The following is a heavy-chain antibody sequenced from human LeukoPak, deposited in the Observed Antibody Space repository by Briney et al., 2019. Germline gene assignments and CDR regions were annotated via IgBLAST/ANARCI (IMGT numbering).Heavy chain of an antibody. CDR1: GYTFTGYY. Sequence: ASVKVSCKASGYTFTGYYMHWVRQAPGQGLEWMGWISAYNGNTNYAQKLQGRVTMTTDTSTSTAYMELRSLRSDDTAVYYCARESIAAAGIEVWGQGTLVTVSS. CDR3: ARESIAAAGIEV. J-gene: IGHJ4*02. V-gene: IGHV1-18*04. D-gene: IGHD6-13*01. CDR2: ISAYNGNT.